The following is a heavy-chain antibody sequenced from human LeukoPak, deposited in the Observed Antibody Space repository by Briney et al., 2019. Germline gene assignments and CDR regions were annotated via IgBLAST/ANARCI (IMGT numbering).Heavy chain of an antibody. Sequence: ASVKVSCKASGYTFTSYYMHWVRQAPGQGLEWMGIINPSGGSTSYAQKFQGRVTMTRDTSISTAYMELSRLRSDDTAVYYCARERPPRYDILTGYHYYYYMDVWGKGTTVTVSS. J-gene: IGHJ6*03. CDR2: INPSGGST. V-gene: IGHV1-46*01. CDR1: GYTFTSYY. D-gene: IGHD3-9*01. CDR3: ARERPPRYDILTGYHYYYYMDV.